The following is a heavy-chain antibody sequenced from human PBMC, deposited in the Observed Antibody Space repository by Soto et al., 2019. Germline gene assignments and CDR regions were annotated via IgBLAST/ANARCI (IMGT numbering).Heavy chain of an antibody. Sequence: GGSLRLSCAASGVTFSSYSMNWVRQAPGKGLEWVSYISSSSSTIYYADSVKGRFTISRDNAKNSLYLQMNSLRAEDTAVYYCASQSSEWLLFASWGQGTLVTVSS. CDR1: GVTFSSYS. J-gene: IGHJ4*02. V-gene: IGHV3-48*01. CDR2: ISSSSSTI. D-gene: IGHD5-12*01. CDR3: ASQSSEWLLFAS.